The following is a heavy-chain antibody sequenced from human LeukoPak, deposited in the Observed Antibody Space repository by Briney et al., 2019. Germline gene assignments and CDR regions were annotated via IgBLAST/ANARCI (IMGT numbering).Heavy chain of an antibody. J-gene: IGHJ6*03. CDR3: ARHTAVAGTRYMDV. D-gene: IGHD6-19*01. CDR1: GGSFSGHY. V-gene: IGHV4-34*01. Sequence: SETLSLTCAVYGGSFSGHYWSWIRQPPGKGLEWIGEINHSGSTNYNASLKSRVTISVDTSKNHLSLKLSSVTAADTAVYYCARHTAVAGTRYMDVWGKGTTVTISS. CDR2: INHSGST.